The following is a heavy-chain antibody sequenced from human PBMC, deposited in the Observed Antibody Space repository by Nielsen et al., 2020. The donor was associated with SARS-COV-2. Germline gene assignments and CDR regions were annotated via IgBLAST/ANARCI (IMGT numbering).Heavy chain of an antibody. V-gene: IGHV4-30-4*01. Sequence: SETLSLTCTVSGGSISSGDYYWSWIRQPPGKGLEWIGYIYYSGSTYYNPSLKSRVSISVDTSKNQFSLKLSSVTAADTAVYYCARGKRGPCSGGSCYSFGYWGQGTLVTVSS. J-gene: IGHJ4*02. CDR1: GGSISSGDYY. CDR2: IYYSGST. D-gene: IGHD2-15*01. CDR3: ARGKRGPCSGGSCYSFGY.